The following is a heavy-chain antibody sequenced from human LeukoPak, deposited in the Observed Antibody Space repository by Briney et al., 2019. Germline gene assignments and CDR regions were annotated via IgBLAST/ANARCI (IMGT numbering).Heavy chain of an antibody. D-gene: IGHD6-6*01. J-gene: IGHJ5*02. V-gene: IGHV3-23*01. CDR1: GFTFSSYA. CDR2: ISGSGGSR. CDR3: AKDTSSIAARPRWFDP. Sequence: GGSLRLSCAASGFTFSSYAMSWVRQAPGKGLEWVSAISGSGGSRYYADSVKGRFTISRDNSKNTLYLQMNSLRAEDTAVCYCAKDTSSIAARPRWFDPWGQGTLVTVSS.